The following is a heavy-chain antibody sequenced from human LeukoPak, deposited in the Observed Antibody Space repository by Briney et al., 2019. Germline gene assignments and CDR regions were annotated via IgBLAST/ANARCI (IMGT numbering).Heavy chain of an antibody. Sequence: GGSLRLSFSASGFAFSGFAMGWVRQAPGKGLEWVSSISGSGGNTYYADSVEGRFTVSRDNSKNTLYLQMNSLRAEDTAVYYCAKKEGPVRGVTPMDYWGQGTLVTVSS. CDR1: GFAFSGFA. CDR2: ISGSGGNT. CDR3: AKKEGPVRGVTPMDY. D-gene: IGHD3-10*02. J-gene: IGHJ4*02. V-gene: IGHV3-23*01.